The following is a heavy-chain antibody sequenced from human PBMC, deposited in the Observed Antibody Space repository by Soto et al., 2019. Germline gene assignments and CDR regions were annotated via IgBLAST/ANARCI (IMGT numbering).Heavy chain of an antibody. J-gene: IGHJ6*02. V-gene: IGHV3-30-3*01. D-gene: IGHD2-2*01. Sequence: HPGGSLRLSCAATGFTFSKHAMHWVRQAPGKGLEWVAVTSGDANVKYYADSVKGRFTISRDNSKNSLSLQMNSLATEDTAIYYCARDRATCCYYGMDVWGQGTTVTVSS. CDR1: GFTFSKHA. CDR3: ARDRATCCYYGMDV. CDR2: TSGDANVK.